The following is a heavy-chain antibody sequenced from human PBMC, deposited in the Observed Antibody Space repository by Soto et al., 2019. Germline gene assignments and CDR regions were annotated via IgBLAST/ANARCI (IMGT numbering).Heavy chain of an antibody. CDR2: IYYSGST. D-gene: IGHD6-13*01. J-gene: IGHJ1*01. Sequence: QLQLQESGPGLVKPSETLSLTCTVSGGSISSSSYYWGWIRQPPGKGLEWIGSIYYSGSTYYNPSLKSRVTISVDTSKNQFSLKLSSVTAADTAVYYCARLLPVPGIAAAGYFQHWGQGTLVTVSS. V-gene: IGHV4-39*01. CDR3: ARLLPVPGIAAAGYFQH. CDR1: GGSISSSSYY.